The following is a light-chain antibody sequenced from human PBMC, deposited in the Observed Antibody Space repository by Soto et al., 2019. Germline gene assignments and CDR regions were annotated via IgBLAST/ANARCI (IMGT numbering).Light chain of an antibody. CDR1: QSVSSSY. CDR2: GAS. Sequence: EIVLTQSPGTLSLSPGERATLSCRASQSVSSSYLAWYQQKPGQAPRLLLYGASGKAAGLPDRFSGSGSGTDFALTISRLEPEDFAVYYCQQYGSSPWTFGQGTKVEIK. V-gene: IGKV3-20*01. CDR3: QQYGSSPWT. J-gene: IGKJ1*01.